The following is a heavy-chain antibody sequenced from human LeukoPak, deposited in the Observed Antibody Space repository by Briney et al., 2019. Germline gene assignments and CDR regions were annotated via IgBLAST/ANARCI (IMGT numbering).Heavy chain of an antibody. V-gene: IGHV5-51*01. CDR2: INLGDSET. J-gene: IGHJ5*01. CDR1: GHRFTNHW. D-gene: IGHD1-26*01. Sequence: PGESLKISCEAVGHRFTNHWIGWVRQRPGEGLEWMGIINLGDSETHYTPSFQDQVTFSLDKSTNTAYLQWRTLKASDTAMYYCARRPYSGCPNWFDPWGRGTLVTVSS. CDR3: ARRPYSGCPNWFDP.